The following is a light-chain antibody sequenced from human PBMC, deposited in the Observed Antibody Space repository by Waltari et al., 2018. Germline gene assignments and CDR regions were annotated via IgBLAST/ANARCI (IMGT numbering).Light chain of an antibody. J-gene: IGLJ3*02. CDR1: SSNIGNKY. Sequence: QSVLTQPPSVSAAPGQKVTISCSGSSSNIGNKYVSWYQQLPGTAPKLLIYEINKRPSGIPDRFSVSESDTSATLGITGLQTGDEADYYCGAWDSSLNAWVFGGGTKVTVL. CDR3: GAWDSSLNAWV. V-gene: IGLV1-51*02. CDR2: EIN.